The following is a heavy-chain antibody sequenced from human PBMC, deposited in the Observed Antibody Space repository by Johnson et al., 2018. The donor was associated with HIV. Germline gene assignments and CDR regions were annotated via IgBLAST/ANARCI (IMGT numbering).Heavy chain of an antibody. CDR1: GFTFSNFA. CDR2: ISSNGIGT. Sequence: VQLVESGGGVVPPGGSLRLSCAASGFTFSNFAMHWVRQAPGKGLEYVSAISSNGIGTYYANSVDGRFTISRDNDKNTLYLEMGSLRVEDMAVYYCARVPGSRAGDAFDVWGTGTMVTVSS. V-gene: IGHV3-64*01. D-gene: IGHD1-1*01. CDR3: ARVPGSRAGDAFDV. J-gene: IGHJ3*01.